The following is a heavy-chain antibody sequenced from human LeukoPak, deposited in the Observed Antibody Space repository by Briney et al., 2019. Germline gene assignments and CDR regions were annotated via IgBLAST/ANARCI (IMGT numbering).Heavy chain of an antibody. D-gene: IGHD1-26*01. CDR1: GFTFSSYS. J-gene: IGHJ6*03. Sequence: GGSLRLSCAASGFTFSSYSMNWVRQAPGKGLEWVSSISGSSRYVYYADSVKGRFTISRDNAKNSLYLKMNSLRAEDTAVYYCAKGHGWEASYYYYYMDVWGKGTTVTISS. CDR3: AKGHGWEASYYYYYMDV. CDR2: ISGSSRYV. V-gene: IGHV3-21*01.